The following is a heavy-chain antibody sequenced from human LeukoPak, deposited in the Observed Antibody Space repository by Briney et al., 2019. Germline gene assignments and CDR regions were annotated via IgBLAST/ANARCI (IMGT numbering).Heavy chain of an antibody. Sequence: ASVKVSCKASGYRLRNHGISWVRQAPGQGLEWMGWIGADSGDTHGDTHYAEKLQGRVTMTTDTSTDTAYMDLRSLASDDTAVYYCARGSSPYNWYFDLWGRGTLVTVSS. J-gene: IGHJ2*01. CDR3: ARGSSPYNWYFDL. D-gene: IGHD4-11*01. V-gene: IGHV1-18*01. CDR2: IGADSGDTHGDT. CDR1: GYRLRNHG.